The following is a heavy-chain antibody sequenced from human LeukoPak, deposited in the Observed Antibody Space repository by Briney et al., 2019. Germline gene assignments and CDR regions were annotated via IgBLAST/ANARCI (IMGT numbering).Heavy chain of an antibody. D-gene: IGHD3-10*01. CDR2: ISYDGSNK. CDR3: ARDKTMDIFDY. CDR1: GFTFSSYA. Sequence: GGSLRLSCAASGFTFSSYAMHWVRQAPGKGLEWVAVISYDGSNKYYADSVKGRFTISRDNSKNTLYLQMNSLRAEDTAVYYCARDKTMDIFDYWGQGPLVTVSS. J-gene: IGHJ4*02. V-gene: IGHV3-30-3*01.